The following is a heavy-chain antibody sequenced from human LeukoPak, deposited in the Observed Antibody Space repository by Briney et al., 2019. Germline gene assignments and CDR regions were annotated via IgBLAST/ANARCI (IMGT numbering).Heavy chain of an antibody. J-gene: IGHJ4*02. CDR1: GYSISSGYY. D-gene: IGHD6-13*01. Sequence: KPSETLSLTCTVSGYSISSGYYWGWIRQPPGKGLEWLGSIYQSGRTYYNPSLKSRVTISVDTSKNQFSLKLSSVTAADTAVYYCARSYSSSWYVLLGYWGQGTLVTVSS. V-gene: IGHV4-38-2*02. CDR2: IYQSGRT. CDR3: ARSYSSSWYVLLGY.